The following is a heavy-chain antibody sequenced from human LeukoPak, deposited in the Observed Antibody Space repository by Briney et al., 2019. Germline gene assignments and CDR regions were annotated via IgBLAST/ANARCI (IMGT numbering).Heavy chain of an antibody. V-gene: IGHV4-4*02. CDR3: AREGGFFRPLDY. J-gene: IGHJ4*02. CDR1: GGSVTSTNW. D-gene: IGHD3-3*01. Sequence: PSETLSLTCGVSGGSVTSTNWWTWVRQPPGKGLEWIGEVRLDGKTHYNPSLQSRLTILVSLPENHISLRLTSVTAADTAVYYCAREGGFFRPLDYSGQGTLVTVSS. CDR2: VRLDGKT.